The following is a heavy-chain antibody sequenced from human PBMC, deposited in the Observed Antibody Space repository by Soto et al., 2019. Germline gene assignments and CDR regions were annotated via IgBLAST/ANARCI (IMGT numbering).Heavy chain of an antibody. CDR2: IHHSGSP. J-gene: IGHJ6*02. CDR3: VSNGYYYMGV. Sequence: QVQLQESGPGLVKPSGTLSLTCVVSGGSISNNDWWSWVRQSPGKGLEWIGEIHHSGSPNYNPSLRSRVTISVDKSKNQLSLELTAVTGADTAVYFCVSNGYYYMGVWGQGTTVTVSS. D-gene: IGHD3-3*01. V-gene: IGHV4-4*02. CDR1: GGSISNNDW.